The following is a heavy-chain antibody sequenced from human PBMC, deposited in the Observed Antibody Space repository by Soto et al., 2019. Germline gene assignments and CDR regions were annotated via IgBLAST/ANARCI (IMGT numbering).Heavy chain of an antibody. CDR3: ARGRYGDY. Sequence: QVHLVQSGAEVKKPGASVKVSCKGSGYTFTSYGITWVRQAPGQGLEWMGWISAHNGNTDYAQRLQGRVTVTTDTTTSPAYMELRSLISDDTAVYYCARGRYGDYWGQGALVTVSS. CDR1: GYTFTSYG. CDR2: ISAHNGNT. J-gene: IGHJ4*02. D-gene: IGHD1-1*01. V-gene: IGHV1-18*01.